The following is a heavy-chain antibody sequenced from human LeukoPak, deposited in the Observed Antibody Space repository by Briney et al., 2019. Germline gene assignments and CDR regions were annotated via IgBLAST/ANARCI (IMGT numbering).Heavy chain of an antibody. D-gene: IGHD4-17*01. CDR3: ARAYGDYVWWFDP. CDR2: ISYDGSNK. CDR1: GFTFSSYA. J-gene: IGHJ5*02. Sequence: GGSLRLSCAASGFTFSSYAMHWVRQAPGKGLEWVAVISYDGSNKYYADSVKGRFTISRDNSKNTLYLQMNSLRAEDMAVYYCARAYGDYVWWFDPWGQGTLVTVSS. V-gene: IGHV3-30-3*01.